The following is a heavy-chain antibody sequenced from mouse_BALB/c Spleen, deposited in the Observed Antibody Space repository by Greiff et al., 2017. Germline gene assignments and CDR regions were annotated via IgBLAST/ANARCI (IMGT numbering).Heavy chain of an antibody. J-gene: IGHJ4*01. Sequence: VQLLQSGADLMKPGASVKISCKATGFTFSSYWIEWVQQSPGHGLEWIGAILPGSGSTNYNDKFKGKVTFTADTSSNTAYMQLSSLKSEDSAVYYCARGYDYTYAMDYWGQGTSVTVSS. V-gene: IGHV1-9*01. CDR1: GFTFSSYW. D-gene: IGHD2-4*01. CDR3: ARGYDYTYAMDY. CDR2: ILPGSGST.